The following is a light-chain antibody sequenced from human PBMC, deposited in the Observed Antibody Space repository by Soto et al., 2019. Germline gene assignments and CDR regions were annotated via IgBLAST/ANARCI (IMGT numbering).Light chain of an antibody. CDR3: SSYARTVL. V-gene: IGLV2-23*01. CDR1: RSDVGSYYL. Sequence: QSALTQPASVSGSPGQSITISCTGTRSDVGSYYLVSWYQQHPGKAPKLIIYEGSKRPSGISNRFSGSKSGNTASLTISGLQAEHEAEYFCSSYARTVLFGGGTKLTVL. CDR2: EGS. J-gene: IGLJ3*02.